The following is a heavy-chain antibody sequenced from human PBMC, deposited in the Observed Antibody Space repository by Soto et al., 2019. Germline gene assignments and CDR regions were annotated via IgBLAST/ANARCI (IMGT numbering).Heavy chain of an antibody. J-gene: IGHJ4*02. CDR3: AREGNLGRWLQPLDF. Sequence: PSETLSLTCAVSGGAINSDYWSWIRQPPGKGLEWIGYLYNSGSTYFNPSLKSRVTMSVDTSKNQFSLKLISVTAADTAKYFCAREGNLGRWLQPLDFWGQGTLVTVSS. V-gene: IGHV4-59*01. CDR1: GGAINSDY. D-gene: IGHD5-12*01. CDR2: LYNSGST.